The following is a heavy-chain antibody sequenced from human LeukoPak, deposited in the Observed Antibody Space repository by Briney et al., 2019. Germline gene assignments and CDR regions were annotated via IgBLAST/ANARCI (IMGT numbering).Heavy chain of an antibody. CDR1: GFTFSNFW. CDR2: IKQDETEK. J-gene: IGHJ4*02. Sequence: PGGSLRLSCTASGFTFSNFWMGWVRQAPGKGLEWVANIKQDETEKFYLGSVKGRFTISRDNAKSSLYLQMNSLRAEDTAVYYCAKSSGPFDYWGQGTLVTVSS. CDR3: AKSSGPFDY. V-gene: IGHV3-7*01. D-gene: IGHD6-19*01.